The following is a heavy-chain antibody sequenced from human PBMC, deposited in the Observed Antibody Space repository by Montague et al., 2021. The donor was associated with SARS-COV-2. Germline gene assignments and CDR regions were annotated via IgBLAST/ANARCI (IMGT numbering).Heavy chain of an antibody. V-gene: IGHV2-70*01. CDR3: ARMTTVVTLGYYCYYGMDF. D-gene: IGHD4-23*01. CDR2: IDWDDDK. Sequence: PALVKPTQTLTLTCTFSGFSLSTSGMCVSWIRQPPGKALEWPALIDWDDDKYYSTSLKTRLTISKDTSKNQVVLTMTNMDPVDTATYYCARMTTVVTLGYYCYYGMDFWGQGTTVTVSS. J-gene: IGHJ6*02. CDR1: GFSLSTSGMC.